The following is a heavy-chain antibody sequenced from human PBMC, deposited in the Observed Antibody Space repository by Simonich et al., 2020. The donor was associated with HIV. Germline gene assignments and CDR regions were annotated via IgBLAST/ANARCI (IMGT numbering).Heavy chain of an antibody. J-gene: IGHJ6*02. V-gene: IGHV3-21*01. CDR1: GFTFSSYS. D-gene: IGHD1-26*01. CDR3: ARGSSGSYYYYGMDV. Sequence: EVQLVESGGGLVKPGGSLRLSCAASGFTFSSYSMNWVRQAPGKGLEWVSSSSSSSSYIYYADSWKGRFTISRDNAKNSLYLQMNSLRAEDTAVYYCARGSSGSYYYYGMDVWGQGTTVTVSS. CDR2: SSSSSSYI.